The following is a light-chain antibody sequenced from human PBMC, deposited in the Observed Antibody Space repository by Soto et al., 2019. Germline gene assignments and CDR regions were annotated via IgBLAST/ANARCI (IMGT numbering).Light chain of an antibody. Sequence: DIQMAQSPSTRSASVADRFTITCRASQSISSWLAWYQQKPGKAPKLLIYDASSLESGVPSRFSGSGSGTEFTLTISSLQPDDFATYYCQQYNSYSLTFGQGTKVDI. CDR2: DAS. CDR1: QSISSW. J-gene: IGKJ1*01. V-gene: IGKV1-5*01. CDR3: QQYNSYSLT.